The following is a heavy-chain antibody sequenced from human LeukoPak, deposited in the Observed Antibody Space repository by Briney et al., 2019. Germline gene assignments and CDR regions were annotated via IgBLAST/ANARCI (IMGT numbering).Heavy chain of an antibody. CDR1: GMSLSATGVA. D-gene: IGHD6-25*01. V-gene: IGHV2-5*01. CDR3: AHSPPDIITAVNRYLDY. CDR2: IYCNGDK. J-gene: IGHJ4*02. Sequence: GSGPTLGNRTETLTLTCRFCGMSLSATGVAVGWIRQPPGKAPEWLALIYCNGDKLYSPALKSRLTISKDTCKDQVVLTMSNMDPVETGTYYSAHSPPDIITAVNRYLDYWGRGTLVTVSS.